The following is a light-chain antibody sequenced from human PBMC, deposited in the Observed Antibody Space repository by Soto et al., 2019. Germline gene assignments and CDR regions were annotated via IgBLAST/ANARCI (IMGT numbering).Light chain of an antibody. V-gene: IGLV2-14*01. CDR2: EVS. CDR1: SSDVGGYNY. CDR3: SSYTSSSLYV. J-gene: IGLJ1*01. Sequence: QSALTQPASVSGSPGQSITISCTGTSSDVGGYNYVSWYQQHPGKAPKLMIYEVSNRPSGVSNRFSGSKSGNTASLTISGLQAEDEAGYYCSSYTSSSLYVFGTGTKVTVL.